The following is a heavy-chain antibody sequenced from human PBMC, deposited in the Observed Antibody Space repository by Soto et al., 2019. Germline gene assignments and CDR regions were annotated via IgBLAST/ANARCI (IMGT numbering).Heavy chain of an antibody. CDR1: GFSHSTSGVA. CDR2: IYWNDDK. Sequence: SGPTLVNPTQTLTLTCTLSGFSHSTSGVAVGWIRQPPGKALEWLGHIYWNDDKYYSTSLKSRLSLTKDTSKNQVVLTMTNVDPVDTGTYYCARLLTAALFSYDLWGQGTLVTVSS. V-gene: IGHV2-5*01. CDR3: ARLLTAALFSYDL. J-gene: IGHJ5*02. D-gene: IGHD2-21*02.